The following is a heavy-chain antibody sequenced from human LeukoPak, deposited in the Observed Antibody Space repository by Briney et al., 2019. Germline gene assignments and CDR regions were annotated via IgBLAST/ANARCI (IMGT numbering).Heavy chain of an antibody. J-gene: IGHJ3*02. CDR3: ARQHRDAFDI. CDR2: ISGTSGNT. D-gene: IGHD5-18*01. V-gene: IGHV3-23*01. Sequence: PGGSLRLSCAASGFTFSIYAMSWVRQAPGKGLEWVSSISGTSGNTYYANSVKGRFTISRDNSKNTLYLQMNSLRAEDTAVYYCARQHRDAFDIWGQGTMVTVSS. CDR1: GFTFSIYA.